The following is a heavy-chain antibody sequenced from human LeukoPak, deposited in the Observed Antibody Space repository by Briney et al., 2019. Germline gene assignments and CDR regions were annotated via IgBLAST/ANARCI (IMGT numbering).Heavy chain of an antibody. J-gene: IGHJ4*02. CDR2: IYYSGGT. CDR1: GGSISSYY. D-gene: IGHD3-10*01. V-gene: IGHV4-59*01. CDR3: ARLVRGVVDY. Sequence: PSETLSLTCTVSGGSISSYYWSWIRQPPGKGLEWIGYIYYSGGTNYNPSLKSRVTISVDTSKNQFSLKLSSVTAADTAVYYCARLVRGVVDYWGQGTLVTVSS.